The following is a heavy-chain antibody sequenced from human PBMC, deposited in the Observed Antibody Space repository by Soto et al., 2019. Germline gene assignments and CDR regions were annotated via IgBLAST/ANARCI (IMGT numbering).Heavy chain of an antibody. D-gene: IGHD6-13*01. Sequence: GGCLRLSCAAARFTSGYHAMNWVRQAPGKGLEWVSTISSNGENTHYADSVKGRFIISSDNSSNTVALQMNSLRVEDTAIYYCVSWVSARFGSCRQGPLVPVSS. V-gene: IGHV3-23*01. CDR3: VSWVSARFGS. J-gene: IGHJ4*01. CDR2: ISSNGENT. CDR1: RFTSGYHA.